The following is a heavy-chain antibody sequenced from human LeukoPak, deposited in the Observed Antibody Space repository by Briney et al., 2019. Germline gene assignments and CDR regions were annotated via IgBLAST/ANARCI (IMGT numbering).Heavy chain of an antibody. V-gene: IGHV4-38-2*01. D-gene: IGHD6-13*01. CDR1: GFTFSDHY. J-gene: IGHJ5*02. CDR3: ARVSRQQLTYNWFDP. Sequence: PGGSLGLSCAASGFTFSDHYMDWIRQPPGKGLEWIGSIYYSGSTYYNPSLKSRVTISVDTSKNQFSLKLSSVTAADTAVYYCARVSRQQLTYNWFDPWGQGTLVTVSS. CDR2: IYYSGST.